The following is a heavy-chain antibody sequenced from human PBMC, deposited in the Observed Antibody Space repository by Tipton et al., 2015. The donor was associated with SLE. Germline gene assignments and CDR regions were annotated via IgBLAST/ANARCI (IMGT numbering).Heavy chain of an antibody. Sequence: SLRLSCAASGFTFSSYAMHWVRQAPGKGLEWVAVISYDGSNKYYADSVKGRFTISRDNSKTTLYLQMNSLRAEDTAVYYCVKDSPDYWGQGTLVTVSS. V-gene: IGHV3-30-3*01. CDR1: GFTFSSYA. CDR2: ISYDGSNK. CDR3: VKDSPDY. J-gene: IGHJ4*02.